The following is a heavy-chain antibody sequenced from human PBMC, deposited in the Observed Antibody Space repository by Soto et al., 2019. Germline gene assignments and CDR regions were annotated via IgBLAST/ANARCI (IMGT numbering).Heavy chain of an antibody. J-gene: IGHJ4*02. CDR3: ARARGVYCSGGSCYLDY. Sequence: QVQLVQSGAEVKKPGASVKVSCRASGYTFTSYYVHWVRQAPGHGLEWMGIIDPSGGSTSYPEKFQGRVTMTRDTSTSKVYMEVSSLRSDGTAVYYCARARGVYCSGGSCYLDYWGQGTLVTVSS. CDR2: IDPSGGST. D-gene: IGHD2-15*01. CDR1: GYTFTSYY. V-gene: IGHV1-46*01.